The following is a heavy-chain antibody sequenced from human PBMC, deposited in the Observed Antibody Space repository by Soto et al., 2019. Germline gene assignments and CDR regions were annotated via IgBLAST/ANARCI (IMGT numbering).Heavy chain of an antibody. CDR1: GFTFSNYA. Sequence: GGSLRLSCAASGFTFSNYAMSWVRQAPGKGLQWVSAISGSGGSTYYADSVKGRFTISRDNSRNTLYLQMDSLRAEDTAVYYCATQITGTTKSNYWAQGTLVTVSS. V-gene: IGHV3-23*01. CDR2: ISGSGGST. D-gene: IGHD1-7*01. CDR3: ATQITGTTKSNY. J-gene: IGHJ4*02.